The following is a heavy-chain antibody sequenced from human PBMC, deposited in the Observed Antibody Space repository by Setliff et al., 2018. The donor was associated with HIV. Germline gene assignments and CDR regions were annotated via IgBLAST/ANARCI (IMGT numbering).Heavy chain of an antibody. J-gene: IGHJ5*02. CDR2: MSYTGIN. CDR3: ARAPYVSGSFGWFDP. D-gene: IGHD3-10*01. CDR1: GGSISSSTYY. Sequence: KPSETLSLTCTVSGGSISSSTYYWNWFRQSPGKGLEWIGYMSYTGINNYNPSLKSLVTISLDTSKNQFSLKLTSVTAADTAVYYCARAPYVSGSFGWFDPWGQGTLVTV. V-gene: IGHV4-31*01.